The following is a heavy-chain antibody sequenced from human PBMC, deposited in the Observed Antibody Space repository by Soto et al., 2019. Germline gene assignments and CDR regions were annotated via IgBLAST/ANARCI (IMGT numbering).Heavy chain of an antibody. CDR3: ARGLAAAGTGCFDP. Sequence: GASVKVSCKASGYTFTGYYMHWVRQAPGQGLEWMGWINPNSGGTNYAQKFQGRVTMTRDTSISTAYMELSRLRSDDTAVYYCARGLAAAGTGCFDPWGKGTWVTVSS. CDR1: GYTFTGYY. CDR2: INPNSGGT. D-gene: IGHD6-13*01. J-gene: IGHJ5*02. V-gene: IGHV1-2*02.